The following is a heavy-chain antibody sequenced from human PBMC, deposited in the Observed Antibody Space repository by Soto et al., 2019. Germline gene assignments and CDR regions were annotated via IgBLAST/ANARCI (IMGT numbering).Heavy chain of an antibody. Sequence: SETLSLTCAVYGGSFSGYYWSWIRQPPGKGLEWIGEINHSGSTNYNPSLKSRVTISVDTSKNQFSLKLSSVTAADTAVYYCARGLGYYYGSGSYYIPGGAYYYYYGMDVWGQGTTVTVSS. D-gene: IGHD3-10*01. CDR1: GGSFSGYY. CDR3: ARGLGYYYGSGSYYIPGGAYYYYYGMDV. CDR2: INHSGST. V-gene: IGHV4-34*01. J-gene: IGHJ6*02.